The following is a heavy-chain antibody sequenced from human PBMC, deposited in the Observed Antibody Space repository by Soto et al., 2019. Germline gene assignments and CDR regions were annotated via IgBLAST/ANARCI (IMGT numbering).Heavy chain of an antibody. CDR1: GGSISSGGYY. D-gene: IGHD2-2*01. CDR3: ARDSGAAAMGYYYYGMDV. J-gene: IGHJ6*02. CDR2: IYYSGST. V-gene: IGHV4-31*11. Sequence: PSETLSLTCAVSGGSISSGGYYWSWIRQHPGKGLEWIGYIYYSGSTYYNPSLKSRVTISVDTSKNQFSLKLSSVTAADTAVYYCARDSGAAAMGYYYYGMDVWGQGTTVTVSS.